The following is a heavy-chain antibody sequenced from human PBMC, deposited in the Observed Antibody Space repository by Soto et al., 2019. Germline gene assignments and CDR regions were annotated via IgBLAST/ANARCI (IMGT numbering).Heavy chain of an antibody. Sequence: QVQLVQSGGEVKKPGASVKVSCKASGYTFSSYGINWVRQAPGQGLEWLGWISPYDGNTKYAQILQGRVSMTTDTFTKTAYMEVRSLRYDHTAVYYCARGGYYDSSGSRNYHYYGMNVWGQGTTVTVSS. CDR2: ISPYDGNT. CDR3: ARGGYYDSSGSRNYHYYGMNV. D-gene: IGHD3-22*01. V-gene: IGHV1-18*01. CDR1: GYTFSSYG. J-gene: IGHJ6*02.